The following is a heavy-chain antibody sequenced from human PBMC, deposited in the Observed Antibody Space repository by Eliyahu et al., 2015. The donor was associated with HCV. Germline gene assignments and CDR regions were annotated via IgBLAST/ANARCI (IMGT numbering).Heavy chain of an antibody. CDR2: IHYSGST. CDR1: GGSXTTYX. J-gene: IGHJ5*02. Sequence: QVQLQESGPGLVKPSETLSLTCTVSGGSXTTYXGXWIRQPPGKGLEXIGYIHYSGSTNYXPXLKSRVTISIDTSKNQFSLNLTSVTAADTAMYYCASGGGGIAVTGTGGWFDPWGQGTLVTVSS. V-gene: IGHV4-59*01. CDR3: ASGGGGIAVTGTGGWFDP. D-gene: IGHD6-19*01.